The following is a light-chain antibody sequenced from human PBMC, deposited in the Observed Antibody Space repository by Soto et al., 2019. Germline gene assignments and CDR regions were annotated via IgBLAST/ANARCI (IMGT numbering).Light chain of an antibody. V-gene: IGKV3-20*01. CDR3: LQPGSAPYP. CDR2: GAS. Sequence: EIVLTQSPGTLPLSPGERATLSCTASEPIGMSSLASYQQKPGQAPRLVIYGASKTAFGIPDRFSGSTSGTVFNLSIIRLEPDASAVYHCLQPGSAPYPFGQGTRLAIK. J-gene: IGKJ2*01. CDR1: EPIGMSS.